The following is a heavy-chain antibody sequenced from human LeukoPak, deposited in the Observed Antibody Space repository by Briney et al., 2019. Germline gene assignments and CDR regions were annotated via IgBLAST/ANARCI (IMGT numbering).Heavy chain of an antibody. Sequence: GGSLRLSCAAAGLTVTNNYWHWVRQPPGKGPEWISIIYSDGDTKYADSVKGRFTFSRDSSTNTLYRQMSGLRAEDTAVYYCTYGDYPLTYWRQGTLVSVSS. CDR1: GLTVTNNY. D-gene: IGHD4-17*01. CDR3: TYGDYPLTY. CDR2: IYSDGDT. V-gene: IGHV3-66*01. J-gene: IGHJ4*02.